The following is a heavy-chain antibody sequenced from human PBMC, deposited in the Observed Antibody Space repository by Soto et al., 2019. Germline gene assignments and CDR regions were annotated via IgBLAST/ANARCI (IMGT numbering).Heavy chain of an antibody. Sequence: QVQLVQSGAEVKKPGASVKVSCKASGYTFTSYYMDWVRQAPGQGLEWMGIINPSGGTTTYAQKFQGRDTMTRDTSTSTVYMELSSLRSEDTAVYYCAIANYYSLLDYWGQGTLVTVSS. CDR3: AIANYYSLLDY. CDR2: INPSGGTT. D-gene: IGHD3-10*01. V-gene: IGHV1-46*03. CDR1: GYTFTSYY. J-gene: IGHJ4*02.